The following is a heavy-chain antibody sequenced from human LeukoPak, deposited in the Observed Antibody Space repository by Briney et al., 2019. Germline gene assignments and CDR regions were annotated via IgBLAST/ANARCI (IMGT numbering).Heavy chain of an antibody. D-gene: IGHD6-6*01. CDR2: ISSNSNYI. V-gene: IGHV3-21*01. CDR3: ASDSRSFF. J-gene: IGHJ4*02. Sequence: GGSLRLSCAASGFTFSTYSMNWVRQAPGKGLEWVSSISSNSNYIYYADSVKGRFTISRDNAKNSLYLQMNSLRAEDTAVYYCASDSRSFFWGQGTLVTVSS. CDR1: GFTFSTYS.